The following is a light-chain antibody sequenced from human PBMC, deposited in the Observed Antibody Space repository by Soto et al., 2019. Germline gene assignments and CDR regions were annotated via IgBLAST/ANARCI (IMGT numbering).Light chain of an antibody. V-gene: IGKV3-11*01. J-gene: IGKJ1*01. CDR2: DAS. CDR1: QSVNNY. CDR3: QQRIKAPWT. Sequence: EIVLTQSPATLSLSPGERATLSCRASQSVNNYLVWYQQKPGQAPRALIYDASNRATGIPARFSGSGSGTDFTLTISGLEPEDFAVYYCQQRIKAPWTFGQGTKVDIK.